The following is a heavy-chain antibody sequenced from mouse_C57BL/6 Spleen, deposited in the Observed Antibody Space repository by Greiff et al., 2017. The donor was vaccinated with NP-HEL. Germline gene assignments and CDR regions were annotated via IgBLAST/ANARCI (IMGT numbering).Heavy chain of an antibody. V-gene: IGHV1-9*01. J-gene: IGHJ1*03. CDR1: GFTFTGYW. Sequence: VKLMESGAELMKPGASVKLSCKATGFTFTGYWIEWVKQRPGHGLEWIGEILPGSGSTKYNEKFTGKATFTADTSSNTAYMQLSSLTTEDSAIYYCARPFITTVVAPYWYFDVWGTGTTVTVSS. CDR2: ILPGSGST. CDR3: ARPFITTVVAPYWYFDV. D-gene: IGHD1-1*01.